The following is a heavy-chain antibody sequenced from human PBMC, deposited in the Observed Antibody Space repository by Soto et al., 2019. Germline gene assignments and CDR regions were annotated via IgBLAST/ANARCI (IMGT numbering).Heavy chain of an antibody. V-gene: IGHV4-34*01. CDR3: ARGREATNYRSSPTFDP. CDR2: INHSGST. D-gene: IGHD1-7*01. J-gene: IGHJ5*02. CDR1: GGSFSGYY. Sequence: SETLSLTCAVYGGSFSGYYWSWIRQPPGKGLEWIGEINHSGSTNYNPSLKSRVTISVDTSKNQFSLKLSSVTAADTAVYYCARGREATNYRSSPTFDPWGQGTLVTVSS.